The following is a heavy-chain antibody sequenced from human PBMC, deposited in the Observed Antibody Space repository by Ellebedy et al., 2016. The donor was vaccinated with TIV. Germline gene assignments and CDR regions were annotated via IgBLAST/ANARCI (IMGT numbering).Heavy chain of an antibody. J-gene: IGHJ6*02. V-gene: IGHV3-53*04. D-gene: IGHD5-12*01. CDR2: IYSGGST. CDR1: GFTVSSNY. CDR3: ARVGYSGYYRVMDV. Sequence: GESLKISCAASGFTVSSNYMSWVRQAPGKGLERVSVIYSGGSTYYADSVKGRFTISRHNSKNTLYLQMNSLRAEDTAVYYCARVGYSGYYRVMDVWGQGTTVTVSS.